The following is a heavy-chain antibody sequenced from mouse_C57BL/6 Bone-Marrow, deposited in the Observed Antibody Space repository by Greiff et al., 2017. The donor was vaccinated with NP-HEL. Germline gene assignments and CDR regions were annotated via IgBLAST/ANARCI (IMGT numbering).Heavy chain of an antibody. J-gene: IGHJ4*01. CDR1: CFSLTSYG. CDR2: IWRGGST. V-gene: IGHV2-5*01. CDR3: AIYDYDVGNAMDY. Sequence: VKVVESGPGLVQPSQSLSITCTVSCFSLTSYGVHLVRQSPGKGLEWLGVIWRGGSTDYNAAFMSRLSITKDNSKSQVFFKMNSLQADDTAIYYCAIYDYDVGNAMDYWGQGTSVTVSS. D-gene: IGHD2-4*01.